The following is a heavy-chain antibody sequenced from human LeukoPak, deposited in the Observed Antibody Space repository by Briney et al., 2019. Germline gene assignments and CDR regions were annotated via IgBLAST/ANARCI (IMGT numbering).Heavy chain of an antibody. Sequence: PSETLSLTCTVSGGSISSYYWSWIRQPPGKGLEWIGYIYYSGSTNYNPSLKSRVTISVDTSKNQFSLKLSSVTAADTAVYYCARDSNNWFDPWGQGTLVTVSP. J-gene: IGHJ5*02. CDR1: GGSISSYY. CDR2: IYYSGST. CDR3: ARDSNNWFDP. V-gene: IGHV4-59*01.